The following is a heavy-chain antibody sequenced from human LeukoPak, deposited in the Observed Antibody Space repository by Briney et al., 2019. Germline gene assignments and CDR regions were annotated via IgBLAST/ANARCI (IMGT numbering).Heavy chain of an antibody. CDR2: IWYDGSNK. V-gene: IGHV3-33*08. CDR3: ASAPRGCSGGSCYSYYYYMDV. D-gene: IGHD2-15*01. CDR1: GFTFSSYG. J-gene: IGHJ6*03. Sequence: GRSLRLSCAASGFTFSSYGMHWVRQAPGKGLEWVAVIWYDGSNKYYADSVKGRFTISRDNSKNTLYLQMNSLRAEDTAVYYCASAPRGCSGGSCYSYYYYMDVWGKGTTVTVSS.